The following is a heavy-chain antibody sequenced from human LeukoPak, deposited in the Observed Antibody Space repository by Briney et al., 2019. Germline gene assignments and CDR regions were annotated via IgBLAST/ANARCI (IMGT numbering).Heavy chain of an antibody. CDR3: ARPIRGGGSVFDP. CDR2: IYTSGST. Sequence: PSQTLSLTCTVSGGSISSGSYYWSWIRQPAGKGREWIGRIYTSGSTNYNPSLKSRVTISVDTSKNQFSLKLSSVTAADTAVYYCARPIRGGGSVFDPWGQGTLVTVSS. J-gene: IGHJ5*02. CDR1: GGSISSGSYY. V-gene: IGHV4-61*02. D-gene: IGHD2-15*01.